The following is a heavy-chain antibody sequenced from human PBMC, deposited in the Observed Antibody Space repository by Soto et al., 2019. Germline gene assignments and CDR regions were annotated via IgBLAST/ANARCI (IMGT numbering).Heavy chain of an antibody. CDR3: AKDQADFWSGFHYYYMDV. V-gene: IGHV3-9*01. CDR1: GFTFDDYA. D-gene: IGHD3-3*01. CDR2: ISWNSGSI. Sequence: EVQLVESGGGLVQPGRSLRLSCAASGFTFDDYAMHWVRQAPGKGLEWVSGISWNSGSIGYAESVKGRFTISRDNAKNSLYLQMNSLRAEDTALYYCAKDQADFWSGFHYYYMDVWGKGTTVTVSS. J-gene: IGHJ6*03.